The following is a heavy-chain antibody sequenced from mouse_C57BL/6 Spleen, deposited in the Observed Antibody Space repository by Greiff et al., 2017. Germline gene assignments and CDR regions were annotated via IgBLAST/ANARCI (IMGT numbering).Heavy chain of an antibody. CDR1: GYTFTSYW. CDR2: IHPNSGST. CDR3: ARGDSSGDYAMGY. Sequence: QVQLQQPGAELVKPGASVKLSCKASGYTFTSYWMHWVKQRPGQGLEWIGMIHPNSGSTNYNEKFKSKATLTVDTSSNTAYLQLSSLTSEDTAVYYGARGDSSGDYAMGYWGQGTSVTVAT. D-gene: IGHD1-3*01. J-gene: IGHJ4*01. V-gene: IGHV1-64*01.